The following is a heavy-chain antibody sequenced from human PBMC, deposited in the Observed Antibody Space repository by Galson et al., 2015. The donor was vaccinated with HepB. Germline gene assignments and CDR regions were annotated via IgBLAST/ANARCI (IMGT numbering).Heavy chain of an antibody. V-gene: IGHV3-21*01. Sequence: SLRLSCAASGFTLHTYTINWVRQAPGKGLEWVSSISSSSAYIYYIDSVKGRFTISRDNAKNSVYLQMNGLRADDTAVYYCARPYSYGFEYWGRGTLVTVSS. J-gene: IGHJ4*02. CDR2: ISSSSAYI. CDR1: GFTLHTYT. D-gene: IGHD5-18*01. CDR3: ARPYSYGFEY.